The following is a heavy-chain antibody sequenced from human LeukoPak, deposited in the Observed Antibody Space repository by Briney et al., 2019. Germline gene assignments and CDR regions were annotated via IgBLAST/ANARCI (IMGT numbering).Heavy chain of an antibody. CDR3: AKTDSANFDWLLYFDY. D-gene: IGHD3-9*01. CDR1: GFTFSDYY. V-gene: IGHV3-23*01. J-gene: IGHJ4*02. CDR2: ISGSGGST. Sequence: GGSLRLSCAASGFTFSDYYMSWVRQAPGKGLEWVSAISGSGGSTYYADSVKGRFTISRDNSKNTLYLQMNSLRAEDTAVYYCAKTDSANFDWLLYFDYWGQGTLVTVSS.